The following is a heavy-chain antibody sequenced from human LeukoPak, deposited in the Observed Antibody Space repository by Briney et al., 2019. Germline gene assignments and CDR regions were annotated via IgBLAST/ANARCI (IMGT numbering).Heavy chain of an antibody. CDR2: ISYDGSNK. CDR1: GFTFSSYA. Sequence: GGSLRLSCAASGFTFSSYAMHWVRQAPGKGLEWVAVISYDGSNKYYADSVKGRFTISRDNSKNTLYLQMNSLRAEDTAVYYCARSMSVQDIVVVPAAMMGFDYWGQGTLVTVSS. J-gene: IGHJ4*02. V-gene: IGHV3-30-3*01. D-gene: IGHD2-2*01. CDR3: ARSMSVQDIVVVPAAMMGFDY.